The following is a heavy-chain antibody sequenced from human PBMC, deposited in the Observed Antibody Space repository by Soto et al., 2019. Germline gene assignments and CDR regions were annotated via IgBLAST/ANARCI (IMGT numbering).Heavy chain of an antibody. CDR2: INAHSGGT. CDR1: GFSYTGYY. CDR3: AKDLTRQLAYWLDP. J-gene: IGHJ5*02. Sequence: ASVKVSCKASGFSYTGYYIHWLRQAPGQGLEWMGWINAHSGGTEYAQKFQGRVTLTRDTSIATAYLTLTSLTSDDTALYYCAKDLTRQLAYWLDPWGQGTQVTVS. V-gene: IGHV1-2*02. D-gene: IGHD6-6*01.